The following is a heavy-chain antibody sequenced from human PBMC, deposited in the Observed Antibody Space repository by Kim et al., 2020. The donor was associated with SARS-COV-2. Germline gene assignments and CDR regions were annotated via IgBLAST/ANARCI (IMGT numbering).Heavy chain of an antibody. D-gene: IGHD3-9*01. CDR3: ARDHTHYDILTGNLGY. CDR1: GFTFSNYG. Sequence: GGSLRPSCAASGFTFSNYGMHWVRQAPGKGLEWVALIWFDGIETYYADSVKGRFTISRDNSENTLFLQMNSLRAEDTAIYFCARDHTHYDILTGNLGYWGQGTLVTVSS. J-gene: IGHJ4*02. CDR2: IWFDGIET. V-gene: IGHV3-33*01.